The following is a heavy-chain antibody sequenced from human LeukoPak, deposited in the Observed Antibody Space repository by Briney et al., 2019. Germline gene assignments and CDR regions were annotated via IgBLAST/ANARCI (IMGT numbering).Heavy chain of an antibody. J-gene: IGHJ4*02. V-gene: IGHV3-30*18. D-gene: IGHD3-9*01. Sequence: PGRSLRLSCAASGFTFSSYGMHWVRQAPGKGLEWVAVISYDGSNKYYADSVKGRFTISRDNSKNTLYLQMNSLRAEDTAVYYCAKDRYFLGSRNYFDYWGQGTLVTVSP. CDR1: GFTFSSYG. CDR2: ISYDGSNK. CDR3: AKDRYFLGSRNYFDY.